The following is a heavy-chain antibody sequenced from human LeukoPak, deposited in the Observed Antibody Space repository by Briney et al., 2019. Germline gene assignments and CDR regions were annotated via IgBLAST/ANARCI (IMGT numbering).Heavy chain of an antibody. D-gene: IGHD2-15*01. CDR3: ARSRCSGGSCYAWGAAFDI. J-gene: IGHJ3*02. Sequence: GGSLRLSCAASGSTFSSYSMNWVRQAPGKGLEWVSYISSSSSTIYYADSVKGRFTISRDNAKNSLYLQMNSLRDEDTAVYYCARSRCSGGSCYAWGAAFDIWGQGTMVTVSS. V-gene: IGHV3-48*02. CDR2: ISSSSSTI. CDR1: GSTFSSYS.